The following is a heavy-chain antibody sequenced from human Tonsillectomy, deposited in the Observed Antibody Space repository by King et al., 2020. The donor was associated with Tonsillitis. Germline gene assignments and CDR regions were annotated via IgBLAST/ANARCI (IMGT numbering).Heavy chain of an antibody. CDR2: IYPGDSDT. D-gene: IGHD4-17*01. CDR3: ARYPTTMTTSFFDY. CDR1: GYNFNDYW. J-gene: IGHJ4*02. Sequence: EVQLVQSGAEVKKPGESLKISCQGFGYNFNDYWIGWVRQMPGKGLEWVAIIYPGDSDTKYSPSFERHVTVSADKSITTAYLQWGSLKASDTAMYYCARYPTTMTTSFFDYWGQGTLVTVSS. V-gene: IGHV5-51*01.